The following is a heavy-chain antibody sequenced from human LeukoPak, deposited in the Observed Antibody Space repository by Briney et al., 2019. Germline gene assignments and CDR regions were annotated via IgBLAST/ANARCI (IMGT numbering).Heavy chain of an antibody. J-gene: IGHJ6*02. CDR2: IYYSGST. V-gene: IGHV4-59*01. CDR1: GGSISSYY. D-gene: IGHD4-23*01. Sequence: SETLSLTCTVSGGSISSYYWSWIRQPPGKGLEWIGYIYYSGSTNYNPSLKSRVTISADTSKNQFSLKLSSVTAADTAVYFCARGVIYGGNSGFYYGLDVWGQGTTVTVS. CDR3: ARGVIYGGNSGFYYGLDV.